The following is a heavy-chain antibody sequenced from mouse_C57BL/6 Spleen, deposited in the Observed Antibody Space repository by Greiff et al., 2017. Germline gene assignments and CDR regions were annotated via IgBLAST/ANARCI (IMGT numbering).Heavy chain of an antibody. CDR2: INPSTGGT. D-gene: IGHD1-1*01. CDR1: GYSFTGYY. J-gene: IGHJ3*01. V-gene: IGHV1-42*01. Sequence: EVQLQQSGPELVKPGASVKISCKASGYSFTGYYMNWVKQSSEKSLEWIGEINPSTGGTTYNQKFKAKATLTVDKSSSTAYMQLKSLTSEDSAVYYCARATTVVAPGFAYWGQGTLVTVSA. CDR3: ARATTVVAPGFAY.